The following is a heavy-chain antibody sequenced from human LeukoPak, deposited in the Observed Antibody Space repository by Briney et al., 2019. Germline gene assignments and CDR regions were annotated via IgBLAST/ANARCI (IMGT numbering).Heavy chain of an antibody. V-gene: IGHV3-48*03. CDR3: ARERPEIDY. CDR1: GFTFSSYE. Sequence: PGGSLGLSCAASGFTFSSYEMNWVRQAPGKGLEWVSYISSSGTTIYYADSVKGRFTISRDNAKNSLYLQMNSLRAEDTAVYYCARERPEIDYWGQGTLVTVSS. J-gene: IGHJ4*02. CDR2: ISSSGTTI.